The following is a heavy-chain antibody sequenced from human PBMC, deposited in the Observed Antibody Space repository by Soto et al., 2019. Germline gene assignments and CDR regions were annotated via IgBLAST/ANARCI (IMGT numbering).Heavy chain of an antibody. CDR2: IYTSGST. J-gene: IGHJ4*02. CDR3: ARSSAGYGSRWYYFDY. Sequence: QVQLQESGPGLVKPSETLSLTCTVSGGSISTYYWSWIRQPAGQGLEWIGRIYTSGSTNYNPSLKSRVTMSVDTSKNQFSLKLSSVTAADTAVYYCARSSAGYGSRWYYFDYWGQGTLVTVSS. D-gene: IGHD6-13*01. V-gene: IGHV4-4*07. CDR1: GGSISTYY.